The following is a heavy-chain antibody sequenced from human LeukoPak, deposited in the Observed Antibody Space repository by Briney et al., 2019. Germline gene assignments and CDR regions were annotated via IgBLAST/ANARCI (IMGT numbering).Heavy chain of an antibody. V-gene: IGHV3-30-3*01. J-gene: IGHJ4*02. Sequence: GGSLRLSCAAPGFTFSSYAMHWVRQAPGKGLEWVAVISYDGSNKYYADSVKGRFTISRDNAKNSLYLQMNSLRAEDTAVYYCASVPHDYGDSPPPYYFDYWGQGTLVTVSS. CDR2: ISYDGSNK. CDR1: GFTFSSYA. CDR3: ASVPHDYGDSPPPYYFDY. D-gene: IGHD4-17*01.